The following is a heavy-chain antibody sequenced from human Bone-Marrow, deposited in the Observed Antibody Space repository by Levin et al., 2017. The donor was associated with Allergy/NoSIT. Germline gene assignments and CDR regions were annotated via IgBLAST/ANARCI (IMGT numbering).Heavy chain of an antibody. J-gene: IGHJ4*02. CDR2: SKSKKDGGTT. V-gene: IGHV3-15*05. CDR1: GFKFSSAW. Sequence: GESLKISCRTSGFKFSSAWMTWVRQAPGKGLDWVGRSKSKKDGGTTQYAPPVEGRFTISRDDFTSILYLQLDSLRVDDTAPYYCTAGSLHWGQGTQVTVSS. D-gene: IGHD6-13*01. CDR3: TAGSLH.